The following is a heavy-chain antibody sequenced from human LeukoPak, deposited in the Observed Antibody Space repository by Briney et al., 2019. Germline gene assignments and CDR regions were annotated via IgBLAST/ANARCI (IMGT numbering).Heavy chain of an antibody. Sequence: PGGSLRLSCAASGFTFGSYWMSWVRQAPGKGLEWVANIKQDGSEKYYVDSVKGRFTISRDNAKNSLYLQMNSLRAEDTAVYYCAGGRNYYYYGMDVWGQGTTVTVSS. CDR3: AGGRNYYYYGMDV. CDR1: GFTFGSYW. CDR2: IKQDGSEK. D-gene: IGHD1-14*01. J-gene: IGHJ6*02. V-gene: IGHV3-7*01.